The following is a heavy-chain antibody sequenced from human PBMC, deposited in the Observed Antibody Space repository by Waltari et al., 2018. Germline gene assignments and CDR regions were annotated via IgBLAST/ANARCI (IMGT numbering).Heavy chain of an antibody. V-gene: IGHV4-59*01. J-gene: IGHJ5*02. CDR2: AYFSGTT. CDR1: NGSINHFY. D-gene: IGHD3-10*01. CDR3: ARGGLRYYDSGSQPYNWFGP. Sequence: QVQLQESGPGLVKPSETLSLTCTVSNGSINHFYWIWIRQPPGKGLEWIGYAYFSGTTTYNPSLKSRVTISVDTSKNQFSLKLTSVTAADTATYYCARGGLRYYDSGSQPYNWFGPWGQGIMVSVSS.